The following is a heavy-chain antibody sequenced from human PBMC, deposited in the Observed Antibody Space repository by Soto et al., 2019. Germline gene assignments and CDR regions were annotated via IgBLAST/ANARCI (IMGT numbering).Heavy chain of an antibody. V-gene: IGHV4-59*01. Sequence: PSETLSLTCTVSGGSISNFYWSWIRQPPGKGLEWIGYIHYTGSTNYNSSLESRVTISVDTSKNQFSLKLNSVTAADTAVYFCARGGWSLDYWGQGTLVTV. CDR3: ARGGWSLDY. CDR1: GGSISNFY. J-gene: IGHJ4*02. D-gene: IGHD3-16*01. CDR2: IHYTGST.